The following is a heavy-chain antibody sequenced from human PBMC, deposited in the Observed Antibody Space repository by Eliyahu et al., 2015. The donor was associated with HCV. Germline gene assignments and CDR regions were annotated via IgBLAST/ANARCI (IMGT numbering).Heavy chain of an antibody. J-gene: IGHJ4*02. D-gene: IGHD5-24*01. CDR3: ARAKGEMATIHQFDY. CDR2: IDWDDDK. V-gene: IGHV2-70*01. CDR1: GFXLSTSGMC. Sequence: QVTLKESGPALVKPTQTLTLTCTFXGFXLSTSGMCVSWIRQPPGKALXWLALIDWDDDKFYSTSLKTRLTISKDTSKNQVVLTMTNMDPVDTATYFCARAKGEMATIHQFDYWGQGTLVTVSS.